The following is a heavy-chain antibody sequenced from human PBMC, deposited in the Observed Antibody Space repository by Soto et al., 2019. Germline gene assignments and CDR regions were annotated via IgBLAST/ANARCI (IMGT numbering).Heavy chain of an antibody. Sequence: VQLVQSGAEVKKPGASVKISCKPSGYTLTRYTIHWVRQAPRQRLEWMGWTNTGRGNTKYSEKLQGSVTITADTSARTAYMELSSLSSADTALYYCSRDAYSSGYDSDYWGQGTLVTVSS. J-gene: IGHJ4*02. CDR3: SRDAYSSGYDSDY. V-gene: IGHV1-3*04. D-gene: IGHD5-18*01. CDR1: GYTLTRYT. CDR2: TNTGRGNT.